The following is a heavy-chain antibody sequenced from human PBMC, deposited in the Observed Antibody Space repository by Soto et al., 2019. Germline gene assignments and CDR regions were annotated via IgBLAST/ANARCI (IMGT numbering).Heavy chain of an antibody. CDR1: GGSISSYY. CDR3: ARDGHGWFGEDREYYYYMDV. Sequence: QVQLQESGPGLVKPSETLSLTCTVSGGSISSYYWSWIRQPPGKGLEWIGYIYYSGSTNYNPSLKSRATISVDTSKNQFSLKLSSVTAADTAVYYCARDGHGWFGEDREYYYYMDVWGKGTTVTVSS. D-gene: IGHD3-10*01. CDR2: IYYSGST. V-gene: IGHV4-59*01. J-gene: IGHJ6*03.